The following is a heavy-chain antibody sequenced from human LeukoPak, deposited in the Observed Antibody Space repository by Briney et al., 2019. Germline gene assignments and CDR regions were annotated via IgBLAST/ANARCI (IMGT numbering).Heavy chain of an antibody. Sequence: GGSLGLSCAASGFTFSSYWMSWVRQAPGKGLEWVANIKQGGSEKYYVDSVKGRFTISRDNAKNSLYLQMNSLRAEDTAVYYCARVRRAALDYFDYWGQGTLVTVSS. V-gene: IGHV3-7*04. CDR3: ARVRRAALDYFDY. CDR2: IKQGGSEK. CDR1: GFTFSSYW. D-gene: IGHD6-25*01. J-gene: IGHJ4*02.